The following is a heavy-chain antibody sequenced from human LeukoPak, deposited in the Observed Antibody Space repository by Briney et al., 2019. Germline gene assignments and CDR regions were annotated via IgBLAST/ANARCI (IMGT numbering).Heavy chain of an antibody. D-gene: IGHD3-22*01. J-gene: IGHJ4*02. Sequence: GGSLRLSCAASGFTFSSYAMSWVRQAPGKGLEWVSAISGSGGSTYSADSVKGRFTISRDNSKNTLYLQMNSLRAEDTAVYCCAKEGYYDSSGYYYGWGQGTLVTVSS. V-gene: IGHV3-23*01. CDR2: ISGSGGST. CDR3: AKEGYYDSSGYYYG. CDR1: GFTFSSYA.